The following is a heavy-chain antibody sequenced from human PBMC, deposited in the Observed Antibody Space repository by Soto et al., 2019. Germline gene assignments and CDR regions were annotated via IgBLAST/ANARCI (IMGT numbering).Heavy chain of an antibody. Sequence: LKISCKGSGYSFTSYWISWVRQMPGKGLEWMGRIDPSDSYTNYSPSFQGHVTISADKSISTAYLQWSSLKASDTAMYYCARQLYYDILTGYSPWFDPWGQGTLVTVSS. J-gene: IGHJ5*02. D-gene: IGHD3-9*01. V-gene: IGHV5-10-1*01. CDR3: ARQLYYDILTGYSPWFDP. CDR2: IDPSDSYT. CDR1: GYSFTSYW.